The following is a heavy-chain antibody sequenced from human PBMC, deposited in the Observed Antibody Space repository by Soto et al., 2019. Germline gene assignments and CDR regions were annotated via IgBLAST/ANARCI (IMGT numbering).Heavy chain of an antibody. CDR1: GFSFSISP. D-gene: IGHD7-27*01. V-gene: IGHV3-30-3*01. Sequence: QVQLVESGGGVVQPGRSPRLSCAASGFSFSISPMHWVRQAPGKGPEWVALISYDGTNKFYADSVKGRFTISRDNSKSTLYLQVDSLRPEDAAVYYCARDPKTSGGQHWAFNYFDSWGQVTLVTVSS. J-gene: IGHJ4*02. CDR3: ARDPKTSGGQHWAFNYFDS. CDR2: ISYDGTNK.